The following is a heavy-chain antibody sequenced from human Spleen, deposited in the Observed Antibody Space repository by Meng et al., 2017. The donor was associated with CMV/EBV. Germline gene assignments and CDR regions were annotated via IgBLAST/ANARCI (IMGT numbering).Heavy chain of an antibody. D-gene: IGHD6-13*01. Sequence: ASVKVSCKAAGYTFTAYHIHWVRQAPGQGFEWMGWINPNSGDTNFAQKFQGRVTMSRDTSISTAYLEVSRLRSDDAAMYYCARDLSSRIAAAEYFQHWGQGTLVTVSS. J-gene: IGHJ1*01. CDR1: GYTFTAYH. CDR3: ARDLSSRIAAAEYFQH. V-gene: IGHV1-2*02. CDR2: INPNSGDT.